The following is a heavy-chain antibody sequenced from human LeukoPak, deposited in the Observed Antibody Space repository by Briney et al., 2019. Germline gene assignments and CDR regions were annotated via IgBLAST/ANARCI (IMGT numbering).Heavy chain of an antibody. Sequence: PGGSLRLSCVTSGFTFSSYWMSWVRQAPGKGLEWVANIKQDGSEKYYVDSVKGRFTISRDNAKNSLYLQMNSLRAEDTAAYYCARDGIVATYDYWGQGTLVTVSS. CDR2: IKQDGSEK. CDR3: ARDGIVATYDY. CDR1: GFTFSSYW. D-gene: IGHD5-12*01. V-gene: IGHV3-7*01. J-gene: IGHJ4*02.